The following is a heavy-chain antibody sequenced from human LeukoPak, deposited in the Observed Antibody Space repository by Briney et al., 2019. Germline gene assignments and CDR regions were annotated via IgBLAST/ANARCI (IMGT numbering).Heavy chain of an antibody. V-gene: IGHV3-33*01. D-gene: IGHD5-12*01. J-gene: IGHJ4*02. CDR3: ARDPGYSGYDYFDY. CDR2: IWYDGSNK. CDR1: GFTFSSYG. Sequence: PGGSLRLSCAASGFTFSSYGMHWVRQAPGKGLEWVAVIWYDGSNKYYADSVKGRFTISRDNSKNTLYLQMNSLRAEDTAVYYCARDPGYSGYDYFDYWGQGTLVTVSS.